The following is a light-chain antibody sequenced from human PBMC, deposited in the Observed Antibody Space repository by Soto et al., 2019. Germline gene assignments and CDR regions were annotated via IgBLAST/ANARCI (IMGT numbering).Light chain of an antibody. CDR2: GAS. V-gene: IGKV3-20*01. CDR1: QSVSSSY. J-gene: IGKJ2*01. Sequence: EIVLTQSPGTLSLSPGERATLSCRASQSVSSSYLAWYLQKPGQAPRLLIYGASSRATGIPDRFSGSWSGTDFTMTISRLEPEDVEVYYCQQYGSSYTFGQGTKLEIK. CDR3: QQYGSSYT.